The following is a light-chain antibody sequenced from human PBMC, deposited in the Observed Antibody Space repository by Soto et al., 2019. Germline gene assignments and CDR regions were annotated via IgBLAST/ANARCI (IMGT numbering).Light chain of an antibody. Sequence: EIVMTQSAATVSVPPGERATRSCRASQSVSSNLAWYQQKPGQAPRLLISGASTRATGIPDRFSGSGSGTDFTLTISRLDPEDFAVYYCQQYGSSVPFGQGTKV. CDR3: QQYGSSVP. V-gene: IGKV3-20*01. CDR1: QSVSSN. CDR2: GAS. J-gene: IGKJ1*01.